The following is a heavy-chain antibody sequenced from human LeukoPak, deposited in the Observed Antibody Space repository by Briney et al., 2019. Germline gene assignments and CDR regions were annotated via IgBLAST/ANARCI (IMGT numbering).Heavy chain of an antibody. Sequence: GSLRLSCAASGFTFSTYAMSWVRQAPGKGLEWVSVIRGSGGSTDYADSVKGRFTVSRDNSKNTLYLQMNSLRAEDTAVYYCAKFDSSSYYYAPTDYWGQGTLVTVSS. D-gene: IGHD3-22*01. CDR3: AKFDSSSYYYAPTDY. CDR1: GFTFSTYA. V-gene: IGHV3-23*01. J-gene: IGHJ4*02. CDR2: IRGSGGST.